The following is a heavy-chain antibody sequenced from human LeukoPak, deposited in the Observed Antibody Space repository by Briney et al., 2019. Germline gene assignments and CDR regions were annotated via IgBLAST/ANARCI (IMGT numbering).Heavy chain of an antibody. CDR2: IYHSGTT. Sequence: PSETLSLTCAVSGYSISNGYYWGWIRQPPGKGPEWIGFIYHSGTTYYNPSLKRAATISLDTSKNHFSLKLSSVTAADTAVYYCGRLRGGFYYDSSGYYHFDYWGQGTLVTVSS. D-gene: IGHD3-22*01. J-gene: IGHJ4*02. V-gene: IGHV4-38-2*01. CDR3: GRLRGGFYYDSSGYYHFDY. CDR1: GYSISNGYY.